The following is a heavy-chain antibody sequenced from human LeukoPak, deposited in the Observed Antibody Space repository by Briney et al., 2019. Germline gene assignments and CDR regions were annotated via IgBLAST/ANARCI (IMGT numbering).Heavy chain of an antibody. D-gene: IGHD7-27*01. CDR1: GYTFTSYY. CDR3: TRGPPNWGYDY. J-gene: IGHJ4*02. CDR2: MSPNSGNT. Sequence: ASVKVSCKASGYTFTSYYMHWVRQATGQGLEWMGWMSPNSGNTGYAQKFQGRVTMTRSTSMSTAYMELSSLKPEDTAVYYCTRGPPNWGYDYWGQGTLVTVSS. V-gene: IGHV1-8*02.